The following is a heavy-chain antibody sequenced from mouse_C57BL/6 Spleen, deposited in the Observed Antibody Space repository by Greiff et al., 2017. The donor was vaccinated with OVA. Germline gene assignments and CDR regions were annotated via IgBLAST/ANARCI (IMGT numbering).Heavy chain of an antibody. V-gene: IGHV1-50*01. J-gene: IGHJ3*01. CDR2: IDPSDSYT. CDR3: ARVEVFFAY. CDR1: GYTFTSYW. Sequence: QVQLQQPGAELVKPGASVKLSCKASGYTFTSYWMQWVKQRPGQGLEWIGEIDPSDSYTNYNQKFKGKATLTVDTSSSTAYMQLSSLTSEDSAVYYCARVEVFFAYWGQGTLVTVSA.